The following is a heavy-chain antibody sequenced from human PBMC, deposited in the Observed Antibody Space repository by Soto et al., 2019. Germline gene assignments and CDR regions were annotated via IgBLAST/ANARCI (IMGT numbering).Heavy chain of an antibody. V-gene: IGHV1-3*01. Sequence: ASVKVSCKASGYTFTSYAMHWVRQAPGQRLEWMGWINAGNGNTKYSQKFQGRVTITRDTSASTAYMELSSLRSEDTAVYYCARAWVVVTAPDYWGQGSLVTVSS. CDR3: ARAWVVVTAPDY. D-gene: IGHD2-21*02. J-gene: IGHJ4*02. CDR1: GYTFTSYA. CDR2: INAGNGNT.